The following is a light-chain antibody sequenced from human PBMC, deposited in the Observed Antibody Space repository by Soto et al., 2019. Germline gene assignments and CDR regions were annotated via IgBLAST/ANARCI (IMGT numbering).Light chain of an antibody. CDR1: QSVSSTTY. CDR3: QQYGSSRWT. Sequence: EIVLTQSPGTLSLSPGERATLSCRASQSVSSTTYLAWYQQKPGLPPRLLIHDASSTATGIPDRFSGSGSETDFILTISRLEPEDFAVYYCQQYGSSRWTFGQGTKVDIK. V-gene: IGKV3D-20*01. J-gene: IGKJ1*01. CDR2: DAS.